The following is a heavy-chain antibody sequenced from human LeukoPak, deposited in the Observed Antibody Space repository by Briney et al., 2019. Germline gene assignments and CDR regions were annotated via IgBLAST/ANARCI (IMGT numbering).Heavy chain of an antibody. V-gene: IGHV3-7*01. D-gene: IGHD6-19*01. Sequence: PGGSLRLSCAASGFTFSSYWMNWVRQAPGKGLEWVANIRQDGSDKYYVDSVKGRFTISRDNAKNSLFLQMNSLRAEDTAVYYCARGLERWGAVAGWGQGTLVTVSS. J-gene: IGHJ4*02. CDR2: IRQDGSDK. CDR1: GFTFSSYW. CDR3: ARGLERWGAVAG.